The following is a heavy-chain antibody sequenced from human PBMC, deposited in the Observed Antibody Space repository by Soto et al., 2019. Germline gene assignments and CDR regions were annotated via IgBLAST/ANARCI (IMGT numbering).Heavy chain of an antibody. CDR2: ISSSSSTI. CDR1: GFTFSSYS. V-gene: IGHV3-48*01. Sequence: GGSLRLSCAASGFTFSSYSMNWVRQAPGKGLEWVSYISSSSSTIYYADSVKGRFTISGDNAKNSLYLQMNSLRAEDTAVYYCARPLVEDQHHRSAFDIWGQGTMVTVSS. D-gene: IGHD2-15*01. J-gene: IGHJ3*02. CDR3: ARPLVEDQHHRSAFDI.